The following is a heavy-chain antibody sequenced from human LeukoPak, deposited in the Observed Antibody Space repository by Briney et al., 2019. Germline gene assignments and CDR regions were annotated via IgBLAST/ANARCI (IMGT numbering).Heavy chain of an antibody. J-gene: IGHJ4*02. CDR2: ISGSGITT. CDR1: GFTFSSYA. V-gene: IGHV3-23*01. D-gene: IGHD6-6*01. CDR3: AKGTFMVESSSSFPDY. Sequence: GGSLRLSCAASGFTFSSYAMNWVRQAPGKGLEWVSAISGSGITTYYADSVKGRFAISRDNSKSTLYLQMNTLRAEDTAVYYCAKGTFMVESSSSFPDYWGQGTLVTVSS.